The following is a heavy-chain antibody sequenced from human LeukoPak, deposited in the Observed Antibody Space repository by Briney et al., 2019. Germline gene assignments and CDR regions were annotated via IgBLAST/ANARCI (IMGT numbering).Heavy chain of an antibody. V-gene: IGHV4-4*07. CDR1: GGSIGGSYY. CDR2: IYSSGTA. J-gene: IGHJ4*02. Sequence: SETLSLTCTVSGGSIGGSYYWNWIRQSAGKGLEWIGRIYSSGTANYNPSLKSRVTISVDTSKNQFSLKLTSVTAADTAIYYCARIIYYYETGGFRDYFDSWGQGTLVTVSS. CDR3: ARIIYYYETGGFRDYFDS. D-gene: IGHD3-22*01.